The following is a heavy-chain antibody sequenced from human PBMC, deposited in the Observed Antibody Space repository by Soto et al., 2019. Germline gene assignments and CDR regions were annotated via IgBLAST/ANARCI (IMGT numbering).Heavy chain of an antibody. CDR2: INYSGRT. Sequence: SETLSLTCTVSGGSIGSSGNYWGWIRQPPGTGLEWIGTINYSGRTYDNPSLKSRVTMSVDTSKNQFSLKLTSVTAADTAVYYCARHEISGTYFDYWGQGTLVTVSS. CDR3: ARHEISGTYFDY. V-gene: IGHV4-39*01. J-gene: IGHJ4*02. D-gene: IGHD1-26*01. CDR1: GGSIGSSGNY.